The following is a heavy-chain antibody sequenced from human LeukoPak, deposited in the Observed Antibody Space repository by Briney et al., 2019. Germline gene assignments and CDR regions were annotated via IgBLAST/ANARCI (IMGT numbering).Heavy chain of an antibody. CDR3: AREPVAYYYDSSGYEGHY. CDR1: GGTFSSYD. J-gene: IGHJ4*02. CDR2: IIPIFGTA. V-gene: IGHV1-69*05. Sequence: SVKVSCKASGGTFSSYDISWVLQAPGQGLEWMGGIIPIFGTANYAQKFQGRVTITTDESTSTAYMELSSLRSEDTAVYYCAREPVAYYYDSSGYEGHYWGQGTLVTVSS. D-gene: IGHD3-22*01.